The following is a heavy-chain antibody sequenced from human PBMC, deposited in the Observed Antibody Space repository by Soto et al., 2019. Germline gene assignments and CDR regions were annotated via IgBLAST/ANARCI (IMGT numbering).Heavy chain of an antibody. V-gene: IGHV6-1*01. Sequence: SQTLSLTCATSGGSVSSNSAAWNWIRQSPSRGLEWLGRTYYRSKWYNDYAVSVKSRITINPDTSKNQFSLQLNSVTPEDTAVYYCARDKYSSGWYVSNWFDPWGQGTLVTVSS. CDR1: GGSVSSNSAA. J-gene: IGHJ5*02. CDR2: TYYRSKWYN. CDR3: ARDKYSSGWYVSNWFDP. D-gene: IGHD6-19*01.